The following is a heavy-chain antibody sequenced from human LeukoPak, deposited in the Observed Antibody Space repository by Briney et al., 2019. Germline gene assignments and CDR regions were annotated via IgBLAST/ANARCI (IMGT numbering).Heavy chain of an antibody. CDR2: ISGSGGST. Sequence: GRSLRLSCAASGFTFSSYAMSWVRQAPGKGLEWVSTISGSGGSTYYADSVKGRFTTSRDNSKNTLYLQMNSLRAEDTAVYYCAKGTYYPNYYFDYWGLGTLVTVSS. CDR3: AKGTYYPNYYFDY. J-gene: IGHJ4*02. D-gene: IGHD3-10*01. V-gene: IGHV3-23*01. CDR1: GFTFSSYA.